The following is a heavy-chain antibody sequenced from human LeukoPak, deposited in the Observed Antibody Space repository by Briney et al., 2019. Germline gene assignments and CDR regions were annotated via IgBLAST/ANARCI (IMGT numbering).Heavy chain of an antibody. CDR1: GGTFSSYG. CDR2: IWYDGSNK. V-gene: IGHV3-33*01. J-gene: IGHJ4*02. CDR3: ARGDYYDSSGYYLDY. D-gene: IGHD3-22*01. Sequence: SCKASGGTFSSYGMHWVRQAPGKGLEWVAVIWYDGSNKYYADSVKGRFTISRDNSKNTLYLQMSSLRAEDTAVYYCARGDYYDSSGYYLDYWGQGTLVTVSS.